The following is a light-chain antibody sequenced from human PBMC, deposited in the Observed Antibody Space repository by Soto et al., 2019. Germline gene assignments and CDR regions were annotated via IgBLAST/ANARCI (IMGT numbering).Light chain of an antibody. V-gene: IGKV3-20*01. J-gene: IGKJ1*01. Sequence: EIGLTQSPGTLSLSPGERATLSCRATQSVSSTYLAWYQQKPGQAPRLRIYGASSRATGIPDRFSGSGSGTDLTLTISRLGPEDFAVYYCQQYGSSPRTFGQGTKVEIK. CDR1: QSVSSTY. CDR2: GAS. CDR3: QQYGSSPRT.